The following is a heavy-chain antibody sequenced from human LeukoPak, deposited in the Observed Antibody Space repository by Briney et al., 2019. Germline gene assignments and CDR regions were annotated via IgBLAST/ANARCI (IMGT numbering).Heavy chain of an antibody. J-gene: IGHJ4*02. CDR2: INHSGST. D-gene: IGHD3-10*01. V-gene: IGHV4-34*01. Sequence: GSLRLSCAASGFTFSDYYMSWIRQPPGKGLEWIGEINHSGSTNYNPSLKSRVTISVDTSKNQFSLKLSSVTAADTAVYYCARGGLYYYGSGYFNYWGQGTLVTVSS. CDR1: GFTFSDYY. CDR3: ARGGLYYYGSGYFNY.